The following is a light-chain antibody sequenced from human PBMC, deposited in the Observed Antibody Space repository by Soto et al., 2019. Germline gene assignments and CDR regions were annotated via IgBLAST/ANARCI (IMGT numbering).Light chain of an antibody. CDR2: DAS. V-gene: IGKV3-20*01. CDR3: QQYGSSGT. J-gene: IGKJ1*01. CDR1: QSISSY. Sequence: EIVMTQSPGTLSLSPGEIATLSFRASQSISSYLAWYQQKPGQAPRLLIYDASNRATGIPDRFSGSGSGTDFTLTISRLETEDFAVYYCQQYGSSGTFGQGTKVDIK.